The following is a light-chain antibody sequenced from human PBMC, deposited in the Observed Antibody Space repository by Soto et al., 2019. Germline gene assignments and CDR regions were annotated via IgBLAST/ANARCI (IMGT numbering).Light chain of an antibody. CDR3: QQYYRTPWT. Sequence: DIVMTQSPDSLAVSLGERATINCKSSQSVLYSSNNKNFLAWYQQKLGQPPKLLIRWASTRESGVPDRFSGSGSGTDFTLTISSLQAEDVAFYYCQQYYRTPWTFGQGTKVEIK. CDR1: QSVLYSSNNKNF. V-gene: IGKV4-1*01. CDR2: WAS. J-gene: IGKJ1*01.